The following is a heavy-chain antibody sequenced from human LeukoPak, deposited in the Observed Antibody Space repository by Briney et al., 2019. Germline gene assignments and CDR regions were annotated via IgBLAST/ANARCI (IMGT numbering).Heavy chain of an antibody. CDR2: TYYRSKWYN. D-gene: IGHD2-8*01. V-gene: IGHV6-1*01. CDR3: ARSNNGHFDY. J-gene: IGHJ4*02. Sequence: SQTLSLTCAISGDSVSSSNAAWNWIRQSPSRGLEWLGRTYYRSKWYNNYAVSLKSRIIINPDTSKNQFTLHLNSVTPEDTAVYYCARSNNGHFDYWGQGALVTVSS. CDR1: GDSVSSSNAA.